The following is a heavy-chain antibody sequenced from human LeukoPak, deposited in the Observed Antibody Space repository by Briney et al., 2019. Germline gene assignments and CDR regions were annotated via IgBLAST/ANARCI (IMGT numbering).Heavy chain of an antibody. J-gene: IGHJ6*03. V-gene: IGHV3-20*04. Sequence: GGSLRLSCAASGFTFDDYGMSWVRQAPGKGLEWVSGINWNGGSTGYADSVKGRFTISRDNAKNSLYLQMNSLRAEDTALYYCARVWRAMTTVTTRAWPSYYYYMDVWGKGTTVTVSS. CDR3: ARVWRAMTTVTTRAWPSYYYYMDV. CDR1: GFTFDDYG. CDR2: INWNGGST. D-gene: IGHD4-11*01.